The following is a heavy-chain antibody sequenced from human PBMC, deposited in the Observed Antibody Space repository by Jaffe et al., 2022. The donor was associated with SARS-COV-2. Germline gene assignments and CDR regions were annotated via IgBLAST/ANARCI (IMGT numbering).Heavy chain of an antibody. Sequence: EVQLVESGGGLVQPGRSLRLSCAASGFTFDDYAMHWVRQAPGKGLEWVSGISWNGGSIGYADSVKGRFTISRDNAKNSLYLQMNSLRAEDTALYYCAKTHPDYDILTGSPRGRGDYYYGMDVWGQGTTVTVSS. CDR2: ISWNGGSI. CDR3: AKTHPDYDILTGSPRGRGDYYYGMDV. CDR1: GFTFDDYA. V-gene: IGHV3-9*01. D-gene: IGHD3-9*01. J-gene: IGHJ6*02.